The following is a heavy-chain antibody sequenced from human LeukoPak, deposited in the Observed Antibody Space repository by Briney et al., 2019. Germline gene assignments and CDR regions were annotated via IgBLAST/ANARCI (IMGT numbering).Heavy chain of an antibody. CDR2: ISGSGGST. J-gene: IGHJ4*02. CDR1: GSTFSSSA. D-gene: IGHD1-26*01. V-gene: IGHV3-23*01. Sequence: GGSLRLSCVASGSASGSTFSSSAMTWVRQAPGKGLEWVSAISGSGGSTYYADSVKGRFTISRDNSKNTLYLQMNSLRAEDTAVYYCAKLINSGSYEGFDYWGQGTLVTVSS. CDR3: AKLINSGSYEGFDY.